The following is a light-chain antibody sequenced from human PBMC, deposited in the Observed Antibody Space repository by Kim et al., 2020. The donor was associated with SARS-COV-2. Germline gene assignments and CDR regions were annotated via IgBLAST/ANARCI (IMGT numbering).Light chain of an antibody. CDR1: QSVSNSS. CDR2: AFS. J-gene: IGKJ2*01. CDR3: QQYGSSPPYT. Sequence: PGERATLSCRASQSVSNSSFAWYQQKPGQAPRLLIYAFSRRATGIPDRFSVSGSGTDFTLTISRLEPEDFAVYYCQQYGSSPPYTFGQGTKL. V-gene: IGKV3-20*01.